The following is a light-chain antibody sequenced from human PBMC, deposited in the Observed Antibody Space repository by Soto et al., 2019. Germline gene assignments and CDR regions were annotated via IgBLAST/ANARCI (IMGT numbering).Light chain of an antibody. J-gene: IGKJ1*01. V-gene: IGKV1D-12*01. CDR2: AAS. Sequence: DVQLTQSPSSVSASVGDRVTITCRASQGIGSWLAWYQQQPGKAPKLLIYAASTLQSGVPSRFSGSGSGTDFNLTISSLQPEDFATYYCQQAHSLPRTFGQGTKVDIK. CDR3: QQAHSLPRT. CDR1: QGIGSW.